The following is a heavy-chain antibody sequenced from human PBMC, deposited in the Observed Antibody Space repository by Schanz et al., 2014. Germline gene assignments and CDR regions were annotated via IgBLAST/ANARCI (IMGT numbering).Heavy chain of an antibody. D-gene: IGHD3-10*01. J-gene: IGHJ6*02. CDR2: IVPIAGIT. CDR3: ARAKRFGDMDV. Sequence: QVHLVQSGAEVKKPGSSVKVSCKASGGTFSSDTFSWVRQAPGQGLEWMGRIVPIAGITNYAQRFQGRVTITADKSSDTAYMELSSLRSEDTAVYYCARAKRFGDMDVWRQGTTVTVSS. CDR1: GGTFSSDT. V-gene: IGHV1-69*02.